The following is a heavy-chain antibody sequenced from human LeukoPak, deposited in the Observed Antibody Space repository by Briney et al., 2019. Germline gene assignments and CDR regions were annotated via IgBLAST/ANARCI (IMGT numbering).Heavy chain of an antibody. J-gene: IGHJ4*02. Sequence: SETLSLTCAVYGGSFSGYYWSWIRQPPGKGLEWIGEINHSGSTNYNPSLKSRVTISVDTSKNQFSLKLSSVTAADTAVYYCARAGWDCSSTSYYDERYCWGQGTLVTVSS. CDR2: INHSGST. V-gene: IGHV4-34*01. CDR1: GGSFSGYY. CDR3: ARAGWDCSSTSYYDERYC. D-gene: IGHD2-2*01.